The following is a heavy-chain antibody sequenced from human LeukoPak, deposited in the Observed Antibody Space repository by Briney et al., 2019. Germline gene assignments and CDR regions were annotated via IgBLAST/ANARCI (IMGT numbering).Heavy chain of an antibody. Sequence: SSETLSLTCTVSGGSISSYYWSWIRQPPGKGLEWIGYIYYSGSTNYNPSLKSRVTISVDTSKNQFSLKLSSVTAADTAVYYCARGTTVSTPDFDYWGQGTLVTVSS. CDR3: ARGTTVSTPDFDY. D-gene: IGHD4-11*01. V-gene: IGHV4-59*12. J-gene: IGHJ4*02. CDR2: IYYSGST. CDR1: GGSISSYY.